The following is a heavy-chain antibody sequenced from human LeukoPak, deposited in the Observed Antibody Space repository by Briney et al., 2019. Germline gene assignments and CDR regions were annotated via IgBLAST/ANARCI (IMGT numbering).Heavy chain of an antibody. CDR1: GFTFSNYW. V-gene: IGHV3-7*01. D-gene: IGHD6-19*01. Sequence: GGSLRLSCEGSGFTFSNYWMGWVRQAPGKGLQWVANIKTDGSEKYYVDSVKGRFTISRDNAKNSLYLQMNSLRAEDTAVYYCTTYSSLNRREFQYWGQGTLLTVSS. CDR3: TTYSSLNRREFQY. J-gene: IGHJ1*01. CDR2: IKTDGSEK.